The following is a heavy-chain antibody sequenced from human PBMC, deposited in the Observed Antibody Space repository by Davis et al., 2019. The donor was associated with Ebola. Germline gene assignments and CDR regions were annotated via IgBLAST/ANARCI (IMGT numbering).Heavy chain of an antibody. J-gene: IGHJ4*02. V-gene: IGHV1-3*01. CDR3: ARATFGYNSGWYADY. Sequence: ASVKVSCKASGYIFTTYAMHWVRQAPGQRLEWMGWVHGGNGNTKYSQRFQGRVTITTDTSASTAYLDLSSLSSDDTAVFYCARATFGYNSGWYADYWGQGTLVTVSS. CDR1: GYIFTTYA. D-gene: IGHD6-19*01. CDR2: VHGGNGNT.